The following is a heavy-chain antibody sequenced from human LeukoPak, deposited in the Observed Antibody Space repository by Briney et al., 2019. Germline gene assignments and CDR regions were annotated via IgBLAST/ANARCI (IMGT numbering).Heavy chain of an antibody. J-gene: IGHJ3*02. V-gene: IGHV3-30-3*01. CDR2: LSYDGSKK. CDR1: RFAFSTYP. CDR3: AREASDAFDI. Sequence: GGSLRLSCAASRFAFSTYPMQWVRQAPGKGLEWVAVLSYDGSKKYYADSVKGRFTLSRDNSKNTLYLQMNSLRAEDTAVYYCAREASDAFDIWGQGTMVTVSS.